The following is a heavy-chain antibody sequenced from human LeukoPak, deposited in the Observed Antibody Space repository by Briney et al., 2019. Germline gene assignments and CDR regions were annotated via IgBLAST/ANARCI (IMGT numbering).Heavy chain of an antibody. CDR2: ISGSGSTI. CDR1: GFTFSDYY. CDR3: ARDDYGDYDKNAFDI. D-gene: IGHD4-17*01. J-gene: IGHJ3*02. Sequence: GGSLRLSCAASGFTFSDYYMTWIRQSPGKGLEWVSYISGSGSTIYYADSVKGRFTISRDNAKNSLYLQMNSLRAEDTAVYYCARDDYGDYDKNAFDIWGQGTMVTVSS. V-gene: IGHV3-11*04.